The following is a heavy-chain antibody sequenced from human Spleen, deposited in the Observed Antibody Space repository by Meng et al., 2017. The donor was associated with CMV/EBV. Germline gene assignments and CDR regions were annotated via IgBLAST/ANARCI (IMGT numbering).Heavy chain of an antibody. CDR2: IRSKANSYAT. CDR3: TRLRTRVGPKDGMDV. J-gene: IGHJ6*02. Sequence: GESLKISCAASGITFSGSAMHWVRQASGKGLEWVGRIRSKANSYATAYAASVKGRFTISRDDSKNTAYLQMNSLKTEDTAVYYCTRLRTRVGPKDGMDVWGQGTTVTVSS. V-gene: IGHV3-73*01. D-gene: IGHD1-26*01. CDR1: GITFSGSA.